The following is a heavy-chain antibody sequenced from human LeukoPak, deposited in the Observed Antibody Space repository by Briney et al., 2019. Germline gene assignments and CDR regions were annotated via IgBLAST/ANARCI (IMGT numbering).Heavy chain of an antibody. CDR1: GGSISSGDYY. Sequence: SQTLSLTCTVSGGSISSGDYYWSWIRQPPGKGLEWIGYIYYSGSTYYNPSLKSQVTKSVDTSKNQFSLKLSSVTAADTAVYYYARAIPENIFGGYFDYWGQGTLVTVSS. D-gene: IGHD3-10*01. V-gene: IGHV4-30-4*01. CDR2: IYYSGST. CDR3: ARAIPENIFGGYFDY. J-gene: IGHJ4*02.